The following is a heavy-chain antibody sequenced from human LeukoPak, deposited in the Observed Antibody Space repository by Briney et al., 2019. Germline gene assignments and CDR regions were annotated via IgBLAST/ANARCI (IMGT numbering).Heavy chain of an antibody. CDR2: IIPIFGTA. D-gene: IGHD5-12*01. V-gene: IGHV1-69*13. Sequence: ASVKVSCKASGGTFSSYAISWVRQAPGQGLEWMGGIIPIFGTANYAQKFLGRVTITADESTSTAYMELSSLRSEDTAVYYCAGGYSGYDFNYYYGMDVWGQGTTVTVSS. J-gene: IGHJ6*02. CDR1: GGTFSSYA. CDR3: AGGYSGYDFNYYYGMDV.